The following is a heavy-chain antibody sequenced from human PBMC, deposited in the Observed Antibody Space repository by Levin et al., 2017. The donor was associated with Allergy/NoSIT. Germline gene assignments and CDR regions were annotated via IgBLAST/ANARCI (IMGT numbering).Heavy chain of an antibody. V-gene: IGHV3-23*01. J-gene: IGHJ4*02. CDR1: GFTFSTYA. CDR3: VKRALRGQYYFDY. D-gene: IGHD5-12*01. CDR2: ISVSGAGT. Sequence: AGGYLRLSCAASGFTFSTYAMSWVRQAPGKGLEWVSTISVSGAGTHYADSVKGRFTISRDNSKNTLYLQMNSLRAEDTAVYYCVKRALRGQYYFDYWGQGTLVTVSS.